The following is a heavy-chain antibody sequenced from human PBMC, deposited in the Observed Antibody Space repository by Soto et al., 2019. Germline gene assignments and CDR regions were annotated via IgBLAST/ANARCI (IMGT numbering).Heavy chain of an antibody. V-gene: IGHV3-11*01. CDR1: GFTFSDYY. CDR2: ISSSGSTI. D-gene: IGHD6-13*01. Sequence: QVQLVESGGGLVKPGGSLRLSCAASGFTFSDYYMSWIRQAPGKGLEWGSYISSSGSTIYYADSGKGRLTISRDNAKNSLHRQVNILSAEHTAVEYYARRGIARAFDYWGQGTLVTVSS. CDR3: ARRGIARAFDY. J-gene: IGHJ4*02.